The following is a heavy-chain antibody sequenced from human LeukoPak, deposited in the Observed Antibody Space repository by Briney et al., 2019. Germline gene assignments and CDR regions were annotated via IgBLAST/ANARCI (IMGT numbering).Heavy chain of an antibody. CDR1: GGFISSGGYY. Sequence: PSETLSLTCTVSGGFISSGGYYWSWIRQHPGKGLEWIGYIYYTGSTYYNPSLKSRASISVDTSKNQFSPKLNSVTAADTAVYYCASHCSGGTCYRYYFDNWGQGTLVTVSS. J-gene: IGHJ4*02. V-gene: IGHV4-31*03. CDR3: ASHCSGGTCYRYYFDN. D-gene: IGHD2-15*01. CDR2: IYYTGST.